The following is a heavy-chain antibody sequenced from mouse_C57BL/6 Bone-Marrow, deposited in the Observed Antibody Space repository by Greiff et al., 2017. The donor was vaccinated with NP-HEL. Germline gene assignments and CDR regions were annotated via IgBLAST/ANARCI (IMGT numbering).Heavy chain of an antibody. J-gene: IGHJ4*01. V-gene: IGHV1-75*01. CDR3: ARSYYSNYLYAMDY. CDR2: IFPGSGST. D-gene: IGHD2-5*01. CDR1: GYTFTDYY. Sequence: VQLQQSGAELVMPGASVKLSCKASGYTFTDYYINWVKQRPGQGLEWIGWIFPGSGSTYYNEKFKGKATLTVDKSSSTAYMLLSSLTSEDSAVYFCARSYYSNYLYAMDYWGQGTSVTVSS.